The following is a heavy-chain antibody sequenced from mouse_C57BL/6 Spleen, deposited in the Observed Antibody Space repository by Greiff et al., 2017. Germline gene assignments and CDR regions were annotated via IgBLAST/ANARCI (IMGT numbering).Heavy chain of an antibody. J-gene: IGHJ2*01. Sequence: VKLMESGPELVKPGASVKISCKASGYAFSSSWMNWVKQRPGKGLEWIGRIYPGDGDTNYNGKFKGKATLTADKSSSTAYMQLSSLTSEDSAVYFCARTGYGSSYDYWGQGTTLTVSS. D-gene: IGHD1-1*01. V-gene: IGHV1-82*01. CDR1: GYAFSSSW. CDR2: IYPGDGDT. CDR3: ARTGYGSSYDY.